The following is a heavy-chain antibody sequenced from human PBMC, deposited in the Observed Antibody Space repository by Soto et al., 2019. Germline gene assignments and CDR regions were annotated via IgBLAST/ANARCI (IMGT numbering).Heavy chain of an antibody. Sequence: GGSLRLSCAASGFTFSSYSMNWVRQAPGKGLEWVSYISSSSSTIYYADSVKGRFTISRDNAKNSLYLQMNSLRAEDTAVYYCARDHDYSNPNYYYYYYMDVWGKGTTVTVSS. CDR2: ISSSSSTI. V-gene: IGHV3-48*01. CDR1: GFTFSSYS. D-gene: IGHD4-4*01. CDR3: ARDHDYSNPNYYYYYYMDV. J-gene: IGHJ6*03.